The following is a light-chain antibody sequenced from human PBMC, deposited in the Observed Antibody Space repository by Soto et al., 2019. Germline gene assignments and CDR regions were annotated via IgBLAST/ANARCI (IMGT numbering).Light chain of an antibody. CDR2: GAS. J-gene: IGKJ2*01. V-gene: IGKV3-20*01. CDR3: QQYGSSPR. Sequence: ESVLTQSPGTLSLSPGERATLSCRASQSVSSSYLAWYQQKPGQAPRLLIYGASSRATGIPDRFSGSGSGTDFTLTISRLEPEDLAVYYCQQYGSSPRFGQGTKLEIK. CDR1: QSVSSSY.